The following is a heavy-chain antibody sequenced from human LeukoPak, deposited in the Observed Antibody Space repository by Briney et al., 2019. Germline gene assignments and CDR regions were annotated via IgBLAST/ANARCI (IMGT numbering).Heavy chain of an antibody. Sequence: PGGSLRLSCAASGFTFSSYSMNWVRQAPGKGLEWVSYISSSSSYIYYADSVKGRFTISRDNAKNSLYLQMNSLRAEDTAVYYCARDPSRDGYNDGDYWGQRTLVTVSS. D-gene: IGHD5-24*01. CDR1: GFTFSSYS. J-gene: IGHJ4*02. CDR2: ISSSSSYI. V-gene: IGHV3-21*01. CDR3: ARDPSRDGYNDGDY.